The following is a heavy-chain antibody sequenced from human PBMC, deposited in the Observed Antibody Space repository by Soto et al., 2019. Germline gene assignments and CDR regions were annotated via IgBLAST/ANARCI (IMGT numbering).Heavy chain of an antibody. D-gene: IGHD1-20*01. CDR3: GRVDTWTVYGCIDV. V-gene: IGHV4-30-4*01. CDR2: IYYSGST. CDR1: GDSIRSGNHY. Sequence: SETLSLTCTVSGDSIRSGNHYWSWIRQPPGKGLEWIGYIYYSGSTYYSPALKSRVTISVDTSKNHFSLKLNSVTAADTAVYFRGRVDTWTVYGCIDVWRQRSTVTVCS. J-gene: IGHJ6*02.